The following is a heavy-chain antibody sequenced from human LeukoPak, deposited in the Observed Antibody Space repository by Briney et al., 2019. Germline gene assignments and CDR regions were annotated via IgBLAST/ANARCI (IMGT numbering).Heavy chain of an antibody. CDR1: GGSISSYY. CDR2: IYYSGST. V-gene: IGHV4-59*01. J-gene: IGHJ6*02. Sequence: SETLSVTCTVSGGSISSYYWSWIRQPPGKGLEWIGYIYYSGSTNYNPSLKSRVTISVDTSKNQFSLKLSSVTAADTAVYYCARAEQQLTHYGMDVWGQGTTVTVSS. D-gene: IGHD6-13*01. CDR3: ARAEQQLTHYGMDV.